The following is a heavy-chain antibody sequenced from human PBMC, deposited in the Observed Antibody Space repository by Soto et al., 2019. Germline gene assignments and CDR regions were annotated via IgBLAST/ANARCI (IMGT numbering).Heavy chain of an antibody. CDR2: ISGSGGST. V-gene: IGHV3-23*01. D-gene: IGHD3-3*01. Sequence: GSLRLSCAASGFTFSSYAMSWVRQAPGKGLEWVSAISGSGGSTYYADSVKGRFTISRDNSKNTLYLQMNSLRAEDTAVYYCAKADDFWSGYLSYFDYWGQGTLVTVSS. J-gene: IGHJ4*02. CDR3: AKADDFWSGYLSYFDY. CDR1: GFTFSSYA.